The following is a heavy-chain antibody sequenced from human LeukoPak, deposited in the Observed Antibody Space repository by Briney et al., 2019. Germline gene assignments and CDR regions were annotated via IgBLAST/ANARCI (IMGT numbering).Heavy chain of an antibody. CDR1: GFTFSTYS. CDR3: ARDPPYSDSSGYYYDY. D-gene: IGHD3-22*01. J-gene: IGHJ4*02. V-gene: IGHV3-21*01. CDR2: ISGSSIYI. Sequence: GGSLRLSCAASGFTFSTYSMNWVRQAPGKGLEWVSSISGSSIYIYYADSVKGRFTISRDNAKNSLYLQMNSLRAEETAVYYCARDPPYSDSSGYYYDYWGQGTLVTVSS.